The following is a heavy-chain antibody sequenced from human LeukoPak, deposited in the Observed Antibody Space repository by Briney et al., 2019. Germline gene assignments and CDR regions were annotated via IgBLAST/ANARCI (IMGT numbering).Heavy chain of an antibody. D-gene: IGHD1-26*01. CDR2: ISISSSYS. V-gene: IGHV3-21*01. Sequence: GGSLRLSCAASGFTISGFTMNWVRQSPGKGLEWVSSISISSSYSYNADSVQGRFIVTRDNAKNLLYLQTNSLRAEDTTVYYCAASGATTPYSWLDPWGRGTLVTVSS. CDR3: AASGATTPYSWLDP. J-gene: IGHJ5*02. CDR1: GFTISGFT.